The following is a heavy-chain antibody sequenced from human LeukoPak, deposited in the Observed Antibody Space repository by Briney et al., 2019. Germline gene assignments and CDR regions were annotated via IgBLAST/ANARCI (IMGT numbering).Heavy chain of an antibody. CDR3: ARSGSYPDY. V-gene: IGHV1-46*02. CDR2: ITSTGTTT. J-gene: IGHJ4*02. Sequence: GASVRVSCKASGYNLNTYHMHWVRQAPGQGLEWMGIITSTGTTTICAQKFQGRVTMTRDTSTSTVYMDLSSLRSDDTAVYYCARSGSYPDYWGQGTLVTVSS. D-gene: IGHD1-26*01. CDR1: GYNLNTYH.